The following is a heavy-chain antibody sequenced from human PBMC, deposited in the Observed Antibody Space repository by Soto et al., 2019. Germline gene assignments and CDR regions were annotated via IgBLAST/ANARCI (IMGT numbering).Heavy chain of an antibody. CDR1: GGSISSSNW. D-gene: IGHD3-10*01. V-gene: IGHV4-4*02. CDR3: AGRRDGSGSLDY. J-gene: IGHJ4*02. Sequence: QVQLQESGPGLVKPSGTLSLTCGVSGGSISSSNWWSWVRQPPGKGLEWIGEIYHSGSTNYNPSLKSRVTISVDESKNQFSVRLSSVTAADTAVYYCAGRRDGSGSLDYWGQGTLVTVSS. CDR2: IYHSGST.